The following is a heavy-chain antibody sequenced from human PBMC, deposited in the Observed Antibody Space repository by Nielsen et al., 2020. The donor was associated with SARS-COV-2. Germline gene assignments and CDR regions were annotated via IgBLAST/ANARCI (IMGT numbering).Heavy chain of an antibody. V-gene: IGHV3-48*03. D-gene: IGHD6-6*01. J-gene: IGHJ6*02. CDR3: ARAGLGIAARPTYYYYGMDV. Sequence: GGSLRLSCAASGFTFSSYEMNWVRQAPGKGLEWVSYISSSGSTIYYADSVKGRFTISRDNAKNSLYLQMDSLRAEDTAVHYCARAGLGIAARPTYYYYGMDVWGQGTTVTVSS. CDR2: ISSSGSTI. CDR1: GFTFSSYE.